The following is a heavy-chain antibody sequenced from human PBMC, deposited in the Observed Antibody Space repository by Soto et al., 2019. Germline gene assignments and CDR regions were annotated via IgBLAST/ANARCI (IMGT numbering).Heavy chain of an antibody. V-gene: IGHV4-28*01. CDR3: ARREIQGPIDY. J-gene: IGHJ4*02. CDR1: GYSISSSNW. CDR2: IYYSGTT. Sequence: SETLSLTCAVSGYSISSSNWWGWIRQPPGQGLEWIGYIYYSGTTYYNPSLKSRVTMSVDTSKNQFSLKLTSLTAVDTAVYYCARREIQGPIDYWGQGTLVTVS. D-gene: IGHD1-26*01.